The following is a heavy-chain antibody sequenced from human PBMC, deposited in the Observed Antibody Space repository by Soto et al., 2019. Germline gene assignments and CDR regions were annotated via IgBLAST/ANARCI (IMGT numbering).Heavy chain of an antibody. CDR2: ITPFSGDV. D-gene: IGHD1-26*01. J-gene: IGHJ4*02. CDR1: GNTFSYRY. CDR3: ASGGAGSGPFTWELPDF. V-gene: IGHV1-45*02. Sequence: ASVKVSCKALGNTFSYRYLHWVRQAPGQALEWMGWITPFSGDVHYAQKFQERVTLTRDRSINTAYMRMSSLRSEDTAIYFCASGGAGSGPFTWELPDFRGQRTPVTVSS.